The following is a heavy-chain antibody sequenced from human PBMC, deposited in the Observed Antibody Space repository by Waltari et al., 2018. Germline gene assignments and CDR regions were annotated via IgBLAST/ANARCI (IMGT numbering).Heavy chain of an antibody. CDR2: IYYRGPT. J-gene: IGHJ6*02. Sequence: QVQLQESGPGLVKPSETLSLTCTVSGGSISSHYWSWLRQPPGRGLAWIGYIYYRGPTNYNPSLKIRVTISVDTSKNQSALKLSSVTAADTAVYYCARDPGTAVAGTLRFYYYGMDVWGQGTTVTVSS. D-gene: IGHD6-19*01. CDR3: ARDPGTAVAGTLRFYYYGMDV. V-gene: IGHV4-59*11. CDR1: GGSISSHY.